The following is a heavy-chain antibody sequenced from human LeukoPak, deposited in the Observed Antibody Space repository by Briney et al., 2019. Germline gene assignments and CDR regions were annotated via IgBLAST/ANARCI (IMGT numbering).Heavy chain of an antibody. Sequence: SETLSLTCTVSGGSISSGGYCWSWIRQHPGKGLEWIGYIYYSGSTYYNPSLKSRVTISVDTSKNQFSLKLSSVTAADTAVYYCARATSSSGYAGAPSWFDPWGQGTLVTDSS. CDR3: ARATSSSGYAGAPSWFDP. CDR1: GGSISSGGYC. CDR2: IYYSGST. D-gene: IGHD3-22*01. J-gene: IGHJ5*02. V-gene: IGHV4-31*03.